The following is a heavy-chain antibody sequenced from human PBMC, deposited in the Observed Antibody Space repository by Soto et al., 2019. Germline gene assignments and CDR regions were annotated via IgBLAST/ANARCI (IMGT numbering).Heavy chain of an antibody. CDR3: ASKVDTAMVPKKYYYYYMDV. CDR1: GGTFSSYT. Sequence: GASVKVSCKASGGTFSSYTISCVRQAPGQGLEWMGRIIPILGIANYAQKFQGRVTITADKSTSTAYMELSSLRSEDTAVYYCASKVDTAMVPKKYYYYYMDVWGKGTTVTVSS. J-gene: IGHJ6*03. CDR2: IIPILGIA. V-gene: IGHV1-69*02. D-gene: IGHD5-18*01.